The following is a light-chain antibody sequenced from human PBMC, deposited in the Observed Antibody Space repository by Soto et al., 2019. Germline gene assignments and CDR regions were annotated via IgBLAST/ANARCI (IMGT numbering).Light chain of an antibody. Sequence: QSVLAQPPSASGTPGQRVTISCSGSASNIGSKSVNWYQQFPGAAPKLLIYSSIYRPAGVPARMSASNAGTSASLAISGLQSEGGADYFCASWDDSLEEYVFGTGTKVTVL. V-gene: IGLV1-44*01. CDR1: ASNIGSKS. J-gene: IGLJ1*01. CDR2: SSI. CDR3: ASWDDSLEEYV.